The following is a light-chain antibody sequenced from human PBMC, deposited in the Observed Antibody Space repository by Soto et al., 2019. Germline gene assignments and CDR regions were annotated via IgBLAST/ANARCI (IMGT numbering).Light chain of an antibody. V-gene: IGKV3-15*01. CDR2: SAS. J-gene: IGKJ1*01. CDR3: QQHDKLPPA. CDR1: QSLRRN. Sequence: EIVMTQSPVTLSVSPGETVILSCRASQSLRRNLAWYQQKPGQTPRLLIYSASIRAAANPARFSGSGAGTNFSLTISSLQSEDFAVYYCQQHDKLPPAFGQGTKV.